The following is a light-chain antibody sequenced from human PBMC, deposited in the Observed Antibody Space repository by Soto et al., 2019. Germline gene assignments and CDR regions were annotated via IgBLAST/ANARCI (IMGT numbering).Light chain of an antibody. V-gene: IGKV3-11*01. J-gene: IGKJ4*01. CDR1: QSVSSY. CDR3: QQRSDWPST. CDR2: DAS. Sequence: EIVLTQSPATLSLSPGERATLSCRASQSVSSYLAWYQQKPGQAPRLLIYDASNKATGIPARFSGSGSGTDFNLTISRREPDDFADYHYQQRSDWPSTLGGRTKVQLK.